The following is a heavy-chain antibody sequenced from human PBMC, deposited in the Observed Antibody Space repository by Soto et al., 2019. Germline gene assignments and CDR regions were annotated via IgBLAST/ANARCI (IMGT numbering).Heavy chain of an antibody. CDR1: GYTFTDYY. Sequence: GASVKVSCKASGYTFTDYYIHWVRQAPGQGLEWMGWINPSSGTTNYAQMFQGRVTMTRGTSISTAYMELSRLTSDDTAVYYCARVAMIISAGPFETWGQGTVVTVSS. D-gene: IGHD5-18*01. CDR3: ARVAMIISAGPFET. V-gene: IGHV1-2*02. J-gene: IGHJ3*02. CDR2: INPSSGTT.